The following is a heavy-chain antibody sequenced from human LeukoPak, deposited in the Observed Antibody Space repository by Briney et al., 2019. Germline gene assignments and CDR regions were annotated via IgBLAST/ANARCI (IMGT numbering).Heavy chain of an antibody. CDR2: INHSGST. CDR1: GGSFSGYY. V-gene: IGHV4-34*01. CDR3: ARAAGSWSTDYYYYYMDV. D-gene: IGHD2-8*02. Sequence: PSETLSLTCAVYGGSFSGYYWSWIRQPPGKGLEWIGEINHSGSTNYNPSLKSRVTISVDTSKNQSSLKLSSVTAADTAVYYCARAAGSWSTDYYYYYMDVWGKGTTVTVSS. J-gene: IGHJ6*03.